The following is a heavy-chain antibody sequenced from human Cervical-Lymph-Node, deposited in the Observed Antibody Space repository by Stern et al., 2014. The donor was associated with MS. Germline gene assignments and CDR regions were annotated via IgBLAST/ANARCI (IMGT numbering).Heavy chain of an antibody. J-gene: IGHJ6*02. CDR1: GYTLTELS. CDR2: FDPEDGET. CDR3: ATDRGDFRSGYSAPTKGYGLDV. D-gene: IGHD3-3*01. Sequence: VPLVESGAEVKKPGASVKVSCKVSGYTLTELSMHWVRQAPGKGLEWMGGFDPEDGETIYAQKFHGRVTMTEDTSTDTAYMELSSLRSEDTAVYYCATDRGDFRSGYSAPTKGYGLDVWGQGTTVTVTS. V-gene: IGHV1-24*01.